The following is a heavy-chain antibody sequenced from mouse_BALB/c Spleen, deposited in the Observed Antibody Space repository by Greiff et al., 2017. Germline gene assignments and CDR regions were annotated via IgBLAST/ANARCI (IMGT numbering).Heavy chain of an antibody. CDR3: ASMITTDYDMDY. V-gene: IGHV14-3*02. D-gene: IGHD2-4*01. Sequence: EVQLQQSGAELVKPGASVKLSCTASGFTFKDTYMHWVKQRPEQGLEWIGRIDPANGNTKYDPKFQGKATITADTSSNTAYLQLSSLTSEDTAVYSCASMITTDYDMDYWGQGTTVTVSS. CDR1: GFTFKDTY. CDR2: IDPANGNT. J-gene: IGHJ4*01.